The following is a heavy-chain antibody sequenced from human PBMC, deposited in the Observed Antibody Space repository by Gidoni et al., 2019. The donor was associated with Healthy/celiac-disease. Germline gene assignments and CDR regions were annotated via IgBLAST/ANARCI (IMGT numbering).Heavy chain of an antibody. V-gene: IGHV3-15*01. CDR3: TTDGGYYDSSGYPGWEYFQH. CDR1: VFTFSNAW. Sequence: EVQLVESGGGLVKPGGSLRLSCAASVFTFSNAWMSWVRQAPGKGLEWVGRIKSKTDGGTTDYAAPVKGRFTISRDDSKNTLYLQMNSLKTEDTAVYYCTTDGGYYDSSGYPGWEYFQHWGQGTLVTVSS. CDR2: IKSKTDGGTT. J-gene: IGHJ1*01. D-gene: IGHD3-22*01.